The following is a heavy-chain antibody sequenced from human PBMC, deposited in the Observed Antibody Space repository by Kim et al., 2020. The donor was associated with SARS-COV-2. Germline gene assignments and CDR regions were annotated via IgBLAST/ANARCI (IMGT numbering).Heavy chain of an antibody. D-gene: IGHD6-19*01. J-gene: IGHJ4*02. CDR2: TYYRSKWYN. V-gene: IGHV6-1*01. CDR1: VDSVSSNSAA. Sequence: SQTLSLTCSISVDSVSSNSAAWNWIRQSPSRCLESLGSTYYRSKWYNDYAVSVKSRITINPDTSKNQFSLQLNSVTPEDTAVYYCARVSSGCPVFDYWGQGTLVTVSS. CDR3: ARVSSGCPVFDY.